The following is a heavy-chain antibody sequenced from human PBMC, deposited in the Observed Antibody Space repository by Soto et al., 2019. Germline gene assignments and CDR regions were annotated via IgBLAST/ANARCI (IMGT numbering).Heavy chain of an antibody. D-gene: IGHD3-9*01. CDR1: GGSISSYY. J-gene: IGHJ4*02. CDR2: IYYSGST. CDR3: ARDKHIRYFDAYYFDY. V-gene: IGHV4-59*01. Sequence: PSETLSLTCTVSGGSISSYYWSWIRQPPGKGLEWIGYIYYSGSTNYNPSLKSRVTISVDTSKNQFSLKLSSVTAADTAVYYCARDKHIRYFDAYYFDYWGQGTLVNV.